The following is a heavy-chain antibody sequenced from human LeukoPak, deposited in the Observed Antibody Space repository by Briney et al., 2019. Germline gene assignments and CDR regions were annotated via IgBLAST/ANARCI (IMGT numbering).Heavy chain of an antibody. CDR1: GYSISSGYY. J-gene: IGHJ4*02. D-gene: IGHD3-10*01. CDR2: VYRDGNT. V-gene: IGHV4-38-2*02. Sequence: PSETLSLTCSVSGYSISSGYYWGWIRQPPGKGLEWVANVYRDGNTYYSPSLESRVTISVDTSKNLFSLELSSVTAADTAVYYCARVGSMVRGFYLFYWGQGTLVTVSS. CDR3: ARVGSMVRGFYLFY.